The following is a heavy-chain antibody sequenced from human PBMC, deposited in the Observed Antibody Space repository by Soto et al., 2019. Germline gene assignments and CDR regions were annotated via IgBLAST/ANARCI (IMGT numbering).Heavy chain of an antibody. CDR1: GFNLNTYG. CDR3: FRDLAHMAGY. D-gene: IGHD3-16*01. J-gene: IGHJ4*02. CDR2: ILYDGSKK. Sequence: GGSLRLSSVASGFNLNTYGIYWVRQAPGKGLQWVAQILYDGSKKHYADSVRGRFTITRDNSKNTVYLQMDSLRVDDTAMYYCFRDLAHMAGYWGQGTPVTVSA. V-gene: IGHV3-30*03.